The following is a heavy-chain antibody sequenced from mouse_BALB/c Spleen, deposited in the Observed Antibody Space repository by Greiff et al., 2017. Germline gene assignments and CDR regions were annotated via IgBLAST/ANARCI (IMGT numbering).Heavy chain of an antibody. V-gene: IGHV1-20*02. CDR2: INPYNGNT. J-gene: IGHJ2*01. CDR3: ARWRYYASSAFDY. D-gene: IGHD1-1*01. CDR1: GYSFTGYF. Sequence: EVQLQQSGPELVKPGASVKISCTASGYSFTGYFMNWVMQSHGKSLVWIGRINPYNGNTFYNQKFKGKATLTVDKSSSPAHMELRSLASEDSAVYYCARWRYYASSAFDYWGQGTTLTVSS.